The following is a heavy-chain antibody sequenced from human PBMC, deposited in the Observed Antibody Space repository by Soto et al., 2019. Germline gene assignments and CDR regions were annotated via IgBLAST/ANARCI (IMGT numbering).Heavy chain of an antibody. CDR2: IYYSGST. CDR3: ARVQVTIPYYYYGMDV. J-gene: IGHJ6*02. CDR1: GGSVSSGSYY. V-gene: IGHV4-61*01. D-gene: IGHD4-17*01. Sequence: SETLSLTCTVSGGSVSSGSYYWSWIRQPPGKGLEWIGYIYYSGSTNYNPSLKSRVTISVDTSKNQFSLKLSSVTAADTAVYYCARVQVTIPYYYYGMDVWGQGTTVTVSS.